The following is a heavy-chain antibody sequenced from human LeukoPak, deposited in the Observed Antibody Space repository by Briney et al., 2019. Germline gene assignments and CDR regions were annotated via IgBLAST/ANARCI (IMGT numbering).Heavy chain of an antibody. CDR3: ARGGEANYYDTSGYYLYYY. Sequence: SVKVSCKASGGTFSNYAISWVRQAPGHGLEWMGRIIPIFGTTNYAQKFQGRVTITTDESTSTAYMELSSLRSEDTAVYYCARGGEANYYDTSGYYLYYYWGQGTLVTVSS. CDR2: IIPIFGTT. CDR1: GGTFSNYA. J-gene: IGHJ4*02. D-gene: IGHD3-22*01. V-gene: IGHV1-69*05.